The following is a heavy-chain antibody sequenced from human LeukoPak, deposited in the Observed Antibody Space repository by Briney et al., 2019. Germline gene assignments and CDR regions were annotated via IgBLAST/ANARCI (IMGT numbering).Heavy chain of an antibody. D-gene: IGHD2-2*02. Sequence: SETLSLTCTVSGDSVTSYYWSWIRQTPGKGLEWIGYISYNGRTDYGPSLKSRVTMSLDTSKNQFSLKLSSVTAADTGVYYCARGTYTMTTDAFDIWGQGTMVTVSS. J-gene: IGHJ3*02. CDR3: ARGTYTMTTDAFDI. CDR2: ISYNGRT. CDR1: GDSVTSYY. V-gene: IGHV4-59*02.